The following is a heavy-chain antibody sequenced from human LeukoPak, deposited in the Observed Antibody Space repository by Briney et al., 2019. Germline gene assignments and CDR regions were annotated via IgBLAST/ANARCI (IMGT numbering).Heavy chain of an antibody. CDR3: ARVFHSSSVRYMDV. J-gene: IGHJ6*03. CDR1: GYTFTSYG. V-gene: IGHV1-18*01. D-gene: IGHD6-13*01. CDR2: ISAYNGNT. Sequence: GASVKVSCKASGYTFTSYGITWVRQAPGQGLEWMGWISAYNGNTNYAQKLQGRVTMTTDTSTSTAYMELRSLRSDDTAVYYCARVFHSSSVRYMDVWGKGTTVTVSS.